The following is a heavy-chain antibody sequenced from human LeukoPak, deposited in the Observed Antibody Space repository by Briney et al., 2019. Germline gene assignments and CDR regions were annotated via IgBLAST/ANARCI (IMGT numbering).Heavy chain of an antibody. D-gene: IGHD7-27*01. CDR2: IYYSGST. CDR3: ASRGLGYYEN. Sequence: PSQTLSLTCTVSGDSISSGDYYWSWIRQPPGTGLEWIGYIYYSGSTNYNPSLKSRVTISVDTSKNQFSLKLSSVTAADTAVYYCASRGLGYYENWGQGTLVTVSS. J-gene: IGHJ4*02. V-gene: IGHV4-61*08. CDR1: GDSISSGDYY.